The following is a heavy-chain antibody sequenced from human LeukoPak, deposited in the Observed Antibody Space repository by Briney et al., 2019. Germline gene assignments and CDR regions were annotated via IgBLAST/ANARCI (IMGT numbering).Heavy chain of an antibody. CDR1: GFIFSNYA. Sequence: NPGGSLRLSCAASGFIFSNYAMNWVRQAPGKGLEWVSSISTSSTYIYYADSVKGRFTISRDNAKTSLFLQMNSLRAEDTAVYYCTKTRMYNYDSRDFDYWGQGTLVTVSS. V-gene: IGHV3-21*01. J-gene: IGHJ4*02. D-gene: IGHD3-22*01. CDR2: ISTSSTYI. CDR3: TKTRMYNYDSRDFDY.